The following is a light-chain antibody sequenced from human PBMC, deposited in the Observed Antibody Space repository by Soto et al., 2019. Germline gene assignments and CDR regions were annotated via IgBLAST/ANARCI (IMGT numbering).Light chain of an antibody. V-gene: IGKV1-6*01. CDR1: QAIRNY. CDR2: GIS. Sequence: AIQMTQSPSSLSASVGDTVTFTCRASQAIRNYLGWFQQRPGKPPKLLIYGISILQTGVPSRFSGSGSGTDFTLTISGLQPEDFATYYCLHDALFPYSFGQGTRLEI. CDR3: LHDALFPYS. J-gene: IGKJ2*03.